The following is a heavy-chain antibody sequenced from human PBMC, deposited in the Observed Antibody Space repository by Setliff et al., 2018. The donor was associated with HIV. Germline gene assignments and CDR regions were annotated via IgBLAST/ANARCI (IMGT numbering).Heavy chain of an antibody. CDR2: INHSEST. Sequence: PSETLSLTCAVYGGSFSGYYWSWIRQSPGKGLEWIGEINHSESTNYNPSVKRRGTIAIDTSKNQISLKLSSVTAADTAVYYCARGHPYDSYGYYLRGFDIWGPGTMVTVSS. CDR1: GGSFSGYY. V-gene: IGHV4-34*01. D-gene: IGHD3-22*01. J-gene: IGHJ3*02. CDR3: ARGHPYDSYGYYLRGFDI.